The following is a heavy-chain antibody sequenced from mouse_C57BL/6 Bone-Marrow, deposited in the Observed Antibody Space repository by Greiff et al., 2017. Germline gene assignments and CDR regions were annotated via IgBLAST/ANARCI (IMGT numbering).Heavy chain of an antibody. D-gene: IGHD1-1*01. V-gene: IGHV5-4*03. Sequence: EVMLVESGGGLVKPGGSLKLSCAASGFTFSSYAMSWVRQTPEKRLEWVATISDGGRYTYYPDNVKGRFTISTDHAKNNLYLQMSHLKSEDTATYYCARAPFYYYGTDYFDYWGQGTTLTVSA. CDR1: GFTFSSYA. J-gene: IGHJ2*01. CDR3: ARAPFYYYGTDYFDY. CDR2: ISDGGRYT.